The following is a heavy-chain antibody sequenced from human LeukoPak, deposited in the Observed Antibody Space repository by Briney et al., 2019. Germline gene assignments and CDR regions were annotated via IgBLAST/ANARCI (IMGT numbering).Heavy chain of an antibody. D-gene: IGHD2-15*01. CDR1: GFTFSNHW. Sequence: PGGSLRLSCAASGFTFSNHWMHWVRQAPGKGLVWVSHIDSHGSSTTYGDPAKGRFTVSRDNAKNTVYLQMNSLRAEDTAVYYCARGTAVVAGIDYWGYGTLVTVSS. CDR2: IDSHGSST. V-gene: IGHV3-74*03. J-gene: IGHJ4*01. CDR3: ARGTAVVAGIDY.